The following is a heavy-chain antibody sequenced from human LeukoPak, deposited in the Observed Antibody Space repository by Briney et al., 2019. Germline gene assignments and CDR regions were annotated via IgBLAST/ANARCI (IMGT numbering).Heavy chain of an antibody. J-gene: IGHJ4*02. CDR2: FFYSGST. D-gene: IGHD3-9*01. V-gene: IGHV4-39*02. Sequence: SETLSLTCTVSGGSISSNYYWGWIRQPPGKGLEGIVSFFYSGSTYYNPYLKSRVTISVDTSKNQFSLRLTSVTAADTAVYYCARARGRYIDFLDYWGQGTLITVSS. CDR3: ARARGRYIDFLDY. CDR1: GGSISSNYY.